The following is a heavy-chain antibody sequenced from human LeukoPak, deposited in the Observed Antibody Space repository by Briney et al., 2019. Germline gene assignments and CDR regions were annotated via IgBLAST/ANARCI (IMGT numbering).Heavy chain of an antibody. V-gene: IGHV5-51*01. D-gene: IGHD3-10*01. J-gene: IGHJ6*02. CDR1: GCSFTSYW. Sequence: GESLKISCKGSGCSFTSYWIGWVRQMPGKGLEWMGIIYPGDSDTRYSPSFQGQVTISADKSISTAYLQWSSLKASDTAMYYCARTLWSPNYYYYGMDVWGQGTTVTVSS. CDR2: IYPGDSDT. CDR3: ARTLWSPNYYYYGMDV.